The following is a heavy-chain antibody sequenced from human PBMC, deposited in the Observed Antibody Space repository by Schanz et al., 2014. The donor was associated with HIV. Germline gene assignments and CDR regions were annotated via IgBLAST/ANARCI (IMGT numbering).Heavy chain of an antibody. Sequence: EVQLLESGGGLVQPGGSLRVSCATSGFYIWQFGMSWVRQAPGKGLEWVSSISINGAVTHYADSVRGRFTISRDNSKNTLYLQMNSLGAEDTAVYYCAKVAIHSSGWLPFDYWGQGTLVTVSS. D-gene: IGHD6-19*01. CDR3: AKVAIHSSGWLPFDY. CDR2: ISINGAVT. CDR1: GFYIWQFG. V-gene: IGHV3-23*01. J-gene: IGHJ4*02.